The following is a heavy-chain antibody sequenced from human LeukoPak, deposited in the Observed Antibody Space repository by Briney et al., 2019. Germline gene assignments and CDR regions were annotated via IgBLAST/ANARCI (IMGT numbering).Heavy chain of an antibody. D-gene: IGHD4-17*01. CDR1: GFTFSSYW. J-gene: IGHJ3*02. V-gene: IGHV3-7*01. CDR3: ARDTTVTTRKGAFDI. Sequence: GGSLRLSCAASGFTFSSYWMSWVRQAPGKGLEWVANIKQDGSEKYYVDSVKGRFTISRDNAKNSLYLQMNSLRAEDTAVYYCARDTTVTTRKGAFDIWGQGTMVTVSS. CDR2: IKQDGSEK.